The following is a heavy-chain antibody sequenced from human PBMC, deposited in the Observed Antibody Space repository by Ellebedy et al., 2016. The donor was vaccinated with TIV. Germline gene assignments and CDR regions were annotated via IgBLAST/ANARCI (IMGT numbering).Heavy chain of an antibody. V-gene: IGHV4-34*01. CDR3: ARGSMGRGSSRILDY. J-gene: IGHJ4*02. Sequence: SETLSLTXAVYGGSFSGYYWSWIRQPPGKGLEWIGEINHSGSTNYNPSLKSRVTISVDTSKNQFSLKLSSVTAADTAVYYCARGSMGRGSSRILDYWGQGTLVTVSS. CDR1: GGSFSGYY. D-gene: IGHD6-13*01. CDR2: INHSGST.